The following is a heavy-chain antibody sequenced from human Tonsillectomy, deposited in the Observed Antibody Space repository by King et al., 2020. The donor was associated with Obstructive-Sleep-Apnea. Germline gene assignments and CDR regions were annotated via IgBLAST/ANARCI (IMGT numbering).Heavy chain of an antibody. CDR3: ARDGAGY. CDR1: GFTFSDHS. V-gene: IGHV3-48*04. Sequence: VQLVESGGGLVQPGGSLRLSCAASGFTFSDHSMNWVRQAPGKGLEWVSYISSSSCTIYYADSVKGRFTISRDNAKNSLSLQMNSLRAEDTAIYYCARDGAGYWGQGTRVTVSS. J-gene: IGHJ4*02. D-gene: IGHD3-16*01. CDR2: ISSSSCTI.